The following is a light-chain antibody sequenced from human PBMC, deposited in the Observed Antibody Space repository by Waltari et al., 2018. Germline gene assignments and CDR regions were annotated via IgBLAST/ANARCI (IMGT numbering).Light chain of an antibody. CDR1: NIGRKS. CDR3: QVWDRTSDPPVV. Sequence: SSELTPPPSVSVAPGTTAKFTCGGPNIGRKSVHWYQQKPGQAPVLVVYDDNARPSGIPERFSGSNSGNTATLTIRRVEAGDEADYSCQVWDRTSDPPVVFGGGTTLTVL. CDR2: DDN. J-gene: IGLJ2*01. V-gene: IGLV3-21*03.